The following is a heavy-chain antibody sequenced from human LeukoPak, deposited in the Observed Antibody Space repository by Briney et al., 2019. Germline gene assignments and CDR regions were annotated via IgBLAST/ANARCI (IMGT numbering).Heavy chain of an antibody. V-gene: IGHV4-39*01. J-gene: IGHJ4*02. CDR2: ISYSGST. CDR3: ARRGTTVVVDY. Sequence: PSETLSLTRTVSGGSISSGTYYWTWIRQPPGTGLEWIGSISYSGSTNYNPSLKSRVTMSVDTSKNQFSLNLTSVTAADTAVYYCARRGTTVVVDYWGQGTLVIVSS. D-gene: IGHD1-7*01. CDR1: GGSISSGTYY.